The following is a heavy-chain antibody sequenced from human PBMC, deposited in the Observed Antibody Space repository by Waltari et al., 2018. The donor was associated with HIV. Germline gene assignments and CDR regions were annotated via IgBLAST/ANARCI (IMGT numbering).Heavy chain of an antibody. J-gene: IGHJ6*02. D-gene: IGHD5-18*01. CDR3: AKGLPITF. Sequence: EVQLGDSGGALLQPGGSLKPSLAASGFRFDDYTMHWVRQAPGKGLEWVSLISWDGRNIQYAGSVKGRFTDSRDNSKNSLSLKMNSLRTEDTALYYCAKGLPITFWGQGTTVIVSS. CDR2: ISWDGRNI. V-gene: IGHV3-43*01. CDR1: GFRFDDYT.